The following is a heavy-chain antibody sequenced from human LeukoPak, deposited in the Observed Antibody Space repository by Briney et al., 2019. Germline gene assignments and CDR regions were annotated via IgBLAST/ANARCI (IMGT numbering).Heavy chain of an antibody. V-gene: IGHV1-3*01. CDR2: INAGNGNT. CDR3: ARVWFWQPNNWFDP. Sequence: ASVKVSCKASGYTFTSYAMHWVRQAPGQRLEWMGWINAGNGNTKYSQKFQGRVTITRDTSASTAYMKLSSLRSEDTAVYYCARVWFWQPNNWFDPWGQGTLVTVSS. D-gene: IGHD3-10*01. J-gene: IGHJ5*02. CDR1: GYTFTSYA.